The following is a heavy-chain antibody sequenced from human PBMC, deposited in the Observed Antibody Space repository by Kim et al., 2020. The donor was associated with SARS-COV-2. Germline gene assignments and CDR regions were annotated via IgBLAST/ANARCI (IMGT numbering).Heavy chain of an antibody. CDR2: INHSGST. CDR3: ARGCVYYDSSGYQSHNWFDP. D-gene: IGHD3-22*01. CDR1: GGSFSGYY. V-gene: IGHV4-34*01. Sequence: SETLSLTCAVYGGSFSGYYWSWIRQPPGKGLEWIGEINHSGSTNYNPSLKSRVTISVDTSKNQFSLKLSSVTAADTAVYYCARGCVYYDSSGYQSHNWFDPWGQGTLVTVSS. J-gene: IGHJ5*02.